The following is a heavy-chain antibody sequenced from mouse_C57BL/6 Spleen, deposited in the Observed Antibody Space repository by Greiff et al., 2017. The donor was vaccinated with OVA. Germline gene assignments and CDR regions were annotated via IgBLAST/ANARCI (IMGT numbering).Heavy chain of an antibody. J-gene: IGHJ3*01. CDR1: GYTFTDYN. V-gene: IGHV1-18*01. D-gene: IGHD2-4*01. CDR3: ARKGVDYGGAWFAD. Sequence: VQLQQSGPELVKPGASVKIPCKASGYTFTDYNMDWVKQSHGKSLEWIGDINPNNGGTIYNQKFKGKATLTVDKSSSTAYMELRSLTSEDTAVYYCARKGVDYGGAWFADWGQGTLVTVSA. CDR2: INPNNGGT.